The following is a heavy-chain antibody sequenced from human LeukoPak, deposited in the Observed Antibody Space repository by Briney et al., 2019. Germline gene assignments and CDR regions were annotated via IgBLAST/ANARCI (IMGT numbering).Heavy chain of an antibody. D-gene: IGHD3-16*01. V-gene: IGHV3-9*01. J-gene: IGHJ4*02. CDR2: ISWNSGSI. CDR1: GFTFDDYA. Sequence: GGSLRLSCAASGFTFDDYAMHWVRQAPGKGLEWVSGISWNSGSIGYADSVKGRFTISRDNAKNSLYLQMNSLRAEDTALYYCEKDIEGEQSLIDYWGKGTLPPSPQ. CDR3: EKDIEGEQSLIDY.